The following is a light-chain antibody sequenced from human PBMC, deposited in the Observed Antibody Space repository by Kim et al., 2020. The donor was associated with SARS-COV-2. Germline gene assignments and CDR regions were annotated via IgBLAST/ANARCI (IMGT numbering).Light chain of an antibody. CDR3: NSRXXSDEYIVV. Sequence: TVKITSXXDNXXNYXASWXQQKXXXAPLLIXYNKXXRPSGVPDRFSVSSSGNTASLTITGAQAEDXXXYYCNSRXXSDEYIVVFGGGTXVTXL. V-gene: IGLV3-19*01. CDR2: NKX. J-gene: IGLJ6*01. CDR1: NXXNYX.